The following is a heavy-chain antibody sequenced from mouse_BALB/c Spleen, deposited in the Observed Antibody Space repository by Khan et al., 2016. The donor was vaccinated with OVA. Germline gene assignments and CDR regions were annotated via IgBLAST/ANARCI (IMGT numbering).Heavy chain of an antibody. CDR1: GYSITSDYA. Sequence: EVKLEVSGPGLVKPSQSLSLTCTVTGYSITSDYAWNWIRQFPGNKLEWMGYISYSGTTSYNPSLKSRIFITRETSKHQFFLQLNSVTSEDTATYYYAKQNYYCYTIDDWGQGTTVTGSS. J-gene: IGHJ4*01. V-gene: IGHV3-2*02. CDR2: ISYSGTT. D-gene: IGHD1-1*01. CDR3: AKQNYYCYTIDD.